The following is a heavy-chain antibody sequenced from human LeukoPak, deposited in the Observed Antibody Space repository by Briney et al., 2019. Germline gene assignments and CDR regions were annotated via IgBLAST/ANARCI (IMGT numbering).Heavy chain of an antibody. Sequence: PGGSLRLSCAASGFTFSSSAMNWVRQAPGKGLEWVSTISGSGDRTYYADSVKGRFTISRDNSKNTLFPQMNSLRAEDTAVYYCAKGYYGSGSYGWFDYWGQGTLVTVSS. D-gene: IGHD3-10*01. CDR2: ISGSGDRT. V-gene: IGHV3-23*01. J-gene: IGHJ4*02. CDR3: AKGYYGSGSYGWFDY. CDR1: GFTFSSSA.